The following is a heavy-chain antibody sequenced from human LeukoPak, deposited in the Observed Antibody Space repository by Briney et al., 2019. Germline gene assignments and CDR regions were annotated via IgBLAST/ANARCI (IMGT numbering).Heavy chain of an antibody. CDR3: TRDLSGTYYGRFDY. J-gene: IGHJ4*02. D-gene: IGHD1-26*01. V-gene: IGHV3-11*06. CDR2: ISSSSSYT. Sequence: GGSLRLSCAASGFTFSDYYMSWIRQAPGKGLEWVSYISSSSSYTKYADSVKGRFTISRDNAKNTLYLQMNSLRAEDTAVYYCTRDLSGTYYGRFDYWGQGTLVTVSS. CDR1: GFTFSDYY.